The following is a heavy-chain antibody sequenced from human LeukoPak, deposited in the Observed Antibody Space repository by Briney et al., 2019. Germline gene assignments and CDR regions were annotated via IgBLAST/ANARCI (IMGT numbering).Heavy chain of an antibody. J-gene: IGHJ6*02. V-gene: IGHV1-18*04. CDR3: ARAQWEPLGMDV. CDR1: GYTFTNYY. Sequence: ASVKVSCTASGYTFTNYYIQWVRQAPGQGLEWMGWISAYNGNTNYAQKLQGRVTMTTDTSTSTAYMELRSLRSDDTAVYYCARAQWEPLGMDVWGQGTTVTVSS. CDR2: ISAYNGNT. D-gene: IGHD1-26*01.